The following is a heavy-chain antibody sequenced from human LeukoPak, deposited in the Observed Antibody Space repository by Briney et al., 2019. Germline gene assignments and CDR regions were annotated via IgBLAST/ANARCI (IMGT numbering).Heavy chain of an antibody. V-gene: IGHV1-46*01. D-gene: IGHD3-22*01. CDR2: INPSGGST. J-gene: IGHJ4*02. CDR3: ARGTSDWGYYDSSGYYPY. Sequence: VAAVKVSCKASGYTFTSYYMHWVRQAPGQGLEGMGIINPSGGSTSYAQKFQGRGTMTRDTSTSTVYMDLSSLRSEDPAVYSCARGTSDWGYYDSSGYYPYWGKGTLVTVSS. CDR1: GYTFTSYY.